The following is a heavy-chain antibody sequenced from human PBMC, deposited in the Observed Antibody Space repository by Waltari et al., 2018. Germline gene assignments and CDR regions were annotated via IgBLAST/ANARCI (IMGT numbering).Heavy chain of an antibody. CDR2: INAGNGNT. D-gene: IGHD2-15*01. Sequence: QVQLVQSGAEVKKPGASVKVSCKASGYTFTSYAMHWVRQAPGQRLEWMGWINAGNGNTKYSQKFQGRVTITRDTSASTAYMELSSLRSEDTAVYYCARKIGGSWDWFAFDIWGQGTMVTVSS. V-gene: IGHV1-3*01. J-gene: IGHJ3*02. CDR1: GYTFTSYA. CDR3: ARKIGGSWDWFAFDI.